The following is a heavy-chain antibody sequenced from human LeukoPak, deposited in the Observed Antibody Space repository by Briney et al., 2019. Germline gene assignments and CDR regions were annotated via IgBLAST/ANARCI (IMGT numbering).Heavy chain of an antibody. CDR2: ISYDGSNK. J-gene: IGHJ4*02. V-gene: IGHV3-30*18. CDR1: GFTFSSYG. D-gene: IGHD2-2*01. CDR3: AKLEGIVVVPAAMLEPKTDY. Sequence: PGGSLRLSCAASGFTFSSYGMHWDRQAPGKGLEWVAVISYDGSNKYYADSVKGRFTISRDNSKNTLYLQMNSLRAEDTAVYYCAKLEGIVVVPAAMLEPKTDYWGQGTLVTVSS.